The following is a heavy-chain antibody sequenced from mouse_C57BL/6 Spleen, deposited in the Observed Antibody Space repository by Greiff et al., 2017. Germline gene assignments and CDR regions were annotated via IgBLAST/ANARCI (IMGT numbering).Heavy chain of an antibody. CDR3: ARWGGVEDYAMDY. V-gene: IGHV1-43*01. CDR1: GYSFTGYY. J-gene: IGHJ4*01. D-gene: IGHD1-1*01. Sequence: EVQLQQSGPELVKPGASVKISCKASGYSFTGYYMHWVKQSSEKSLEWIGEINPSTGGTSYNQKFKGKATLTVDKSSSTAYMQLKSLTSEDSAVYYCARWGGVEDYAMDYWGQGTSVTVSS. CDR2: INPSTGGT.